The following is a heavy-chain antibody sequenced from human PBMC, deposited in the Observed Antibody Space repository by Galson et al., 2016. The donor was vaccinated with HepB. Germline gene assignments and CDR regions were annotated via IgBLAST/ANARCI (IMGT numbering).Heavy chain of an antibody. CDR3: ARDGSILTRFYADY. J-gene: IGHJ4*02. Sequence: SVKVSCKASGYTFISYGISWVRQAPGQGLEWMGWINTYTGDTNYGQKFQGRLTISTDTSASKAFMELRSLTSYDTALYFCARDGSILTRFYADYWGQGTLVTVSS. V-gene: IGHV1-18*01. CDR2: INTYTGDT. D-gene: IGHD3-9*01. CDR1: GYTFISYG.